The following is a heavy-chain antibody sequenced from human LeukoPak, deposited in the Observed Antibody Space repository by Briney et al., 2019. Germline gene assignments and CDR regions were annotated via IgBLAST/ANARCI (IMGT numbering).Heavy chain of an antibody. J-gene: IGHJ4*02. CDR1: GFTFSSYG. D-gene: IGHD6-13*01. V-gene: IGHV3-33*08. CDR3: ARDPAAAGGPLFDY. CDR2: IWYDGSNK. Sequence: PGGSLRLSCAASGFTFSSYGMHWVRQAPGKGLEWVAVIWYDGSNKYYADSVKGRFTISRDNSKNTLYLQMNSLRAEDTAVYYCARDPAAAGGPLFDYWGQGTLVTVSS.